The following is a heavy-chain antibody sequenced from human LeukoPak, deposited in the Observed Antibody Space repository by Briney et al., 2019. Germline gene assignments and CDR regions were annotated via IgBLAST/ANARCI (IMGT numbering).Heavy chain of an antibody. CDR3: ARDLYHSSGWYPYYYYYGMDV. J-gene: IGHJ6*02. V-gene: IGHV1-2*02. D-gene: IGHD6-19*01. CDR2: INPNSGGT. Sequence: GASVKVSCRASGYTFIGSYMHWLRQAPGQGLEWMGWINPNSGGTSYPQRFQGRVTMTRDTSITTAYMELTSLRSDDTAVYYCARDLYHSSGWYPYYYYYGMDVWGQGTTVTVSS. CDR1: GYTFIGSY.